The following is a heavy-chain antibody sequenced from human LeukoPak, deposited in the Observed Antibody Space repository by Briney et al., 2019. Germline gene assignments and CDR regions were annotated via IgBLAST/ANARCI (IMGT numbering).Heavy chain of an antibody. CDR2: INRRGGST. D-gene: IGHD3-3*01. V-gene: IGHV3-23*01. CDR1: SFTFSSYA. CDR3: GKAEYYDFWSGSYYFDY. J-gene: IGHJ4*02. Sequence: PGVSLRLSCAASSFTFSSYAMSWVRRAPGEGGEWVCAINRRGGSTCYADAVKGRLTISRVHSKNTPYLQMNSLRGEDTAVYYCGKAEYYDFWSGSYYFDYWGQGTMVTVSS.